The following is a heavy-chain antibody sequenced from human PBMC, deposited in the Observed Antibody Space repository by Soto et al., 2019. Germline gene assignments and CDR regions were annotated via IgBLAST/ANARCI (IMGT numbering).Heavy chain of an antibody. Sequence: SETLSLTCTVSGGSLSSHYWSWIRQPPGKGLEWIGYIHYTGSTSYNPSPKSRVTMSIDTSKNQFSLQLSSVTAADTAVYCCVRGQLLKALYWGPGTLVTVSS. J-gene: IGHJ4*02. CDR2: IHYTGST. D-gene: IGHD1-1*01. CDR1: GGSLSSHY. CDR3: VRGQLLKALY. V-gene: IGHV4-59*11.